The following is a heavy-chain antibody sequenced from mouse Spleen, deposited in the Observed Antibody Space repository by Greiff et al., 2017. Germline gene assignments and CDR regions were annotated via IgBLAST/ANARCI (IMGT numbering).Heavy chain of an antibody. Sequence: VQLQQSGPELVKPGASVKISCKASGYTFTDYNMHWVKQSHGKSLEWIGYIYPYNGGTGYNQKFKSKATLTVDNSSSTAYMELRSLTSEDSAVYYCARGDDYHWYFDVWGAGTTVTVSS. D-gene: IGHD2-4*01. CDR2: IYPYNGGT. CDR3: ARGDDYHWYFDV. J-gene: IGHJ1*01. CDR1: GYTFTDYN. V-gene: IGHV1S29*02.